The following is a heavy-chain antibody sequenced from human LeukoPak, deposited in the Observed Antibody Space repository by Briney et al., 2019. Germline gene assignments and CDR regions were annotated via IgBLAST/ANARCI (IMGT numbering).Heavy chain of an antibody. V-gene: IGHV3-21*04. J-gene: IGHJ4*02. CDR3: AKNYDTSGYYRPFDY. CDR2: ISSSSSYI. Sequence: GGSLRLSCAASGFTFSSYSMNWVRQAPGKGLEWVSSISSSSSYIYYADSVKGRFTISRDNSKNTLYLQMNSLRAEDTAVYSCAKNYDTSGYYRPFDYWGQGTLVTVSS. D-gene: IGHD3-22*01. CDR1: GFTFSSYS.